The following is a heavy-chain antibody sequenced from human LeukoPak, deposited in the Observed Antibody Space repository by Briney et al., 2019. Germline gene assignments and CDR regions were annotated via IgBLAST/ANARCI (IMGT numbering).Heavy chain of an antibody. V-gene: IGHV4-39*07. D-gene: IGHD3-22*01. CDR2: IYHSGST. CDR1: GGSISSSIYY. CDR3: ARHTMIQTAFDI. J-gene: IGHJ3*02. Sequence: PSETLSLTCIVSGGSISSSIYYWAWVRQPPGKGLEWIGYIYHSGSTYYNPSLKSRVTISVDRSKNQFSLKLSSVTAADTAVYYCARHTMIQTAFDIWGQGTMVTVSS.